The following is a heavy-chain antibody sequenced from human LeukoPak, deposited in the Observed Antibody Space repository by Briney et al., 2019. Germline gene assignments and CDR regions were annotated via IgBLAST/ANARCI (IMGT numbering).Heavy chain of an antibody. V-gene: IGHV4-38-2*02. CDR1: GYSISSGYY. CDR3: ARDRGYGGNPNQGY. D-gene: IGHD4-23*01. J-gene: IGHJ4*02. Sequence: SETLSLTCTVSGYSISSGYYWGWIRLPPGKGLEWIGNIHHSGMTFYNPSPKSRATISVDTPKNQFSLRLSSVTAADTAVYYCARDRGYGGNPNQGYWGQGTLVTVSS. CDR2: IHHSGMT.